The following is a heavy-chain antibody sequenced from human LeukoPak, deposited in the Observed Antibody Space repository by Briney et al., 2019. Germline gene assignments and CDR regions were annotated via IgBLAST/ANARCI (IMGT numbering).Heavy chain of an antibody. CDR2: ISGSGGST. V-gene: IGHV3-23*01. CDR3: AKDSPRRNSGHDG. D-gene: IGHD5-12*01. Sequence: GRSLRLSCAASGFTFSSYAMSWVRHAPGKGLEWVSAISGSGGSTYYADSVKGRFTISRDNSKNTLYLQMNSLTTEDTAVYYCAKDSPRRNSGHDGWGQGTLVTVSS. J-gene: IGHJ4*02. CDR1: GFTFSSYA.